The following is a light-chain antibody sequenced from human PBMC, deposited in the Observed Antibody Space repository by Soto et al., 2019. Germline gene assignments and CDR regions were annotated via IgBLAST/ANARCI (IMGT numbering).Light chain of an antibody. CDR1: SSDVGAYTF. J-gene: IGLJ1*01. CDR3: SSYSSSSTLCV. Sequence: LTQPASASGSPGQSVTISCTGTSSDVGAYTFASWYQQHPGKAPKLIIYDVTNRPSGVSNRFSGSKSGNTASLTISGLQAEDEADYYCSSYSSSSTLCVFGTGTKVTVL. V-gene: IGLV2-14*01. CDR2: DVT.